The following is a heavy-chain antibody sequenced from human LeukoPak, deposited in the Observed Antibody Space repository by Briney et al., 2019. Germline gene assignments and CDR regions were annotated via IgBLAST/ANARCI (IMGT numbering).Heavy chain of an antibody. V-gene: IGHV3-21*01. J-gene: IGHJ4*02. CDR2: ISSSSSYI. Sequence: TGGSLRLSCAASGFTFSSYSMNWVRQAPGKWLEWVSTISSSSSYIYYADSVKGRFTISRDNAKNSLYLQMNSLRAEDTAVYYCARTVGDYTPGGFDYWGQGTLVTVSS. CDR3: ARTVGDYTPGGFDY. CDR1: GFTFSSYS. D-gene: IGHD2-21*02.